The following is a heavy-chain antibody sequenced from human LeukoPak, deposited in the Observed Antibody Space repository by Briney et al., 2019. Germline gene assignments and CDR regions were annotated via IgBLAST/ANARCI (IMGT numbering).Heavy chain of an antibody. V-gene: IGHV5-51*01. CDR1: GYSFTSYW. CDR2: IYPDDFDT. D-gene: IGHD1-26*01. CDR3: ARHGKLSASRNWFDP. J-gene: IGHJ5*02. Sequence: PGESLKISCKSSGYSFTSYWIAWVRQMPGKGLEWIGVIYPDDFDTRYSPSFQGQVTISAGKSISTAFLQWSSLKASDTAIYYCARHGKLSASRNWFDPWGQGTLVTVSS.